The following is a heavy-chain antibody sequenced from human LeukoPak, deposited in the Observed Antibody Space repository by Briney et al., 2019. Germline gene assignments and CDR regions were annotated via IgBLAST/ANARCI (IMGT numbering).Heavy chain of an antibody. CDR1: GYTFTSYG. D-gene: IGHD2-2*01. J-gene: IGHJ5*02. CDR2: ISAYNGNT. CDR3: ARGAVVVPAAIFGFDP. V-gene: IGHV1-18*01. Sequence: ASVKVSCKASGYTFTSYGISWVRQAPGQGLEWMGWISAYNGNTNYAQKLQGRVTMTTDTPTSTAYMELRSLRSDDTAVYYCARGAVVVPAAIFGFDPWGQGTLVTVSS.